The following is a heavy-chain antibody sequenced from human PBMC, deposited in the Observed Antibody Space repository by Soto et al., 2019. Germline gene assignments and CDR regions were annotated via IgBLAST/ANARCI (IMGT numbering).Heavy chain of an antibody. D-gene: IGHD1-20*01. V-gene: IGHV3-23*01. CDR2: MSGSGASI. J-gene: IGHJ6*02. CDR1: QFTFNIDA. Sequence: EVQLLESGGGLVQSGESLTLSCVASQFTFNIDAMTWVRQAPGKGLEWVSSMSGSGASIYYADSVKGRFTISRDKSKKTLYLQMNSLRAEDTAVYWCARDNWNGAYYGLDVLGQGTTVTVS. CDR3: ARDNWNGAYYGLDV.